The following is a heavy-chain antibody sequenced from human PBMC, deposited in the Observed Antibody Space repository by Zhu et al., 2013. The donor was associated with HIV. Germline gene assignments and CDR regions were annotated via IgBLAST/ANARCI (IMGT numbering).Heavy chain of an antibody. D-gene: IGHD2-15*01. Sequence: EVQLVQSGAEVKAPGESLKISCKGSGYSFTSYWIGWVRQMPGKGLEWMGIIYPGDSDTRYSPSFQGQVTISADKSISTAYLQWSSLKASDTAMYYCARVVAATPSSIYPRWFDPGAREPWSPSPQ. V-gene: IGHV5-51*01. CDR1: GYSFTSYW. CDR2: IYPGDSDT. CDR3: ARVVAATPSSIYPRWFDP. J-gene: IGHJ5*02.